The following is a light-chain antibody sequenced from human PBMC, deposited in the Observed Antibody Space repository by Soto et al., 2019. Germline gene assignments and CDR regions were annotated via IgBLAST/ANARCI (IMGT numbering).Light chain of an antibody. CDR1: QSISNS. J-gene: IGKJ2*01. Sequence: DIQMTQSLSSLSASVGDTVTITCRASQSISNSLSWYQQKPGKAPKFLIYVASTLQRGVPSRFSGSGSGTDFTLTISSLQPEDVATYYGQETFSPRYTFGQGTKLEIK. CDR2: VAS. CDR3: QETFSPRYT. V-gene: IGKV1-39*01.